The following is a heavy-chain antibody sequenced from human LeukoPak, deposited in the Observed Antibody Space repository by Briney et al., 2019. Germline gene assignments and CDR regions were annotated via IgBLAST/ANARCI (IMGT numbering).Heavy chain of an antibody. CDR2: IYYSGST. CDR3: ARVKGVRGVIPNWFDP. J-gene: IGHJ5*02. D-gene: IGHD3-10*01. Sequence: SETLSLTCTVSGGSISSYYWSRIRQPPGKGLEWIGYIYYSGSTNYNPSLKSRVTISVDTSKNQFSLKLSSVTAADTAVYYCARVKGVRGVIPNWFDPWGQGTLVTVSS. CDR1: GGSISSYY. V-gene: IGHV4-59*01.